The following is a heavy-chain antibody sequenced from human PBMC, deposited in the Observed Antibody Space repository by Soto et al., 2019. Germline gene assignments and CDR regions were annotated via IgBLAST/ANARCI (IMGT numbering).Heavy chain of an antibody. CDR1: GYSFTIYW. CDR3: ATPRVGASSLVAFDI. CDR2: IYPGDSDT. D-gene: IGHD1-26*01. V-gene: IGHV5-51*01. Sequence: PGESLKISCKGSGYSFTIYWIGWVRQMPGKGLEWMGIIYPGDSDTRYSPSFQGQVTISADKSISTAYLQWSSLKASDTAMYYRATPRVGASSLVAFDIWGQGTMVTVSS. J-gene: IGHJ3*02.